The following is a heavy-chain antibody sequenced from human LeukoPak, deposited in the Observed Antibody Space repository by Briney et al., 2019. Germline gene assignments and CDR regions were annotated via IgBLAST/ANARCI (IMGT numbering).Heavy chain of an antibody. V-gene: IGHV3-21*01. CDR3: ARAASGLDYTGDY. CDR1: GFTFSSYS. Sequence: GGSLRLSCAASGFTFSSYSMNWVRQAPGKGLEWVSSISSSSSYIYYADSVKGRFTISRDNAKNSLYLQMNSLRVEDTAVYYCARAASGLDYTGDYWGQGALVTVSS. D-gene: IGHD4-11*01. J-gene: IGHJ4*02. CDR2: ISSSSSYI.